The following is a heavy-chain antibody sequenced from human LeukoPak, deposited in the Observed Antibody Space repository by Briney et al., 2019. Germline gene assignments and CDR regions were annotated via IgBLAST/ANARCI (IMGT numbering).Heavy chain of an antibody. CDR3: ARAFYEGYDYVWGSYRSAFDY. D-gene: IGHD3-16*02. CDR1: GGSISSSSYY. J-gene: IGHJ4*02. Sequence: PSETLSLTCTVSGGSISSSSYYWGWIRQPPGKGLEWIGSIYYSGSTYYNPSLKSRVTISVGTSKNQFSLKLSSVTAADTAVYYCARAFYEGYDYVWGSYRSAFDYWGQGTLVTVSS. CDR2: IYYSGST. V-gene: IGHV4-39*01.